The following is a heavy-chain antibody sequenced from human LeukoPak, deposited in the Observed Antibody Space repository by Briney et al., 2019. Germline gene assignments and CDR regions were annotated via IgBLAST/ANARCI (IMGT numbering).Heavy chain of an antibody. D-gene: IGHD1-1*01. J-gene: IGHJ3*01. CDR2: MYHSGST. CDR1: GYSISSGHY. CDR3: ARVSGSGTALDAFDV. V-gene: IGHV4-38-2*01. Sequence: SETLSLTCAVSGYSISSGHYWGWIRQPPEKGLEWIGCMYHSGSTYFNPSLKSRVTISVDTSKNQFSLTLSSVTAADTAVYFCARVSGSGTALDAFDVWGQGTMVIVSS.